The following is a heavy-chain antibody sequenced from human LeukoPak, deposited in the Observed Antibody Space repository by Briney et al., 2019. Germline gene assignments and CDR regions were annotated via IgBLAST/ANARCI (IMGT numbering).Heavy chain of an antibody. Sequence: GGSLRLSCAASGFTFSDYYMSWIRQAPGKGLEWVSYISSSGSTIYYADSVKGRFTISRDNAKNSLYLQMNSLRAEDTAVYYCTMVRGVMVAFDIWGQGTMVTVSS. J-gene: IGHJ3*02. CDR1: GFTFSDYY. CDR3: TMVRGVMVAFDI. V-gene: IGHV3-11*04. D-gene: IGHD3-10*01. CDR2: ISSSGSTI.